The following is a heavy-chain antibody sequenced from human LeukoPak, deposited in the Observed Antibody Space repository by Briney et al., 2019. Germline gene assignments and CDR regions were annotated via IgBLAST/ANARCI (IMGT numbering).Heavy chain of an antibody. CDR1: GGSISSGGYY. CDR3: ARRIAALPAAFDI. D-gene: IGHD6-6*01. J-gene: IGHJ3*02. CDR2: IYHSGST. V-gene: IGHV4-30-2*01. Sequence: PSETLSLTCTVSGGSISSGGYYWSWIRQPPGKGLEWIGYIYHSGSTYYNPSLKSRVTISVDRSKNQFSLKLSSVTAADTAVYYCARRIAALPAAFDIWGQGTMVTVSS.